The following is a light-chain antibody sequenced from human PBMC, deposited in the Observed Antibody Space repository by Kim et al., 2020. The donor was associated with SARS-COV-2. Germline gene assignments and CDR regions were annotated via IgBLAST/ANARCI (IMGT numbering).Light chain of an antibody. CDR2: DAS. CDR3: QQSGSSPWT. CDR1: QSVSSSY. Sequence: EIVLTQSPGTLSLSPGERATLSCRASQSVSSSYLAWYQQKPGQAPRLLIYDASSRATGIPDRFSGSGSGTDFTLTISRLEPEDFAVYYCQQSGSSPWTFGQGTKVDIK. J-gene: IGKJ1*01. V-gene: IGKV3-20*01.